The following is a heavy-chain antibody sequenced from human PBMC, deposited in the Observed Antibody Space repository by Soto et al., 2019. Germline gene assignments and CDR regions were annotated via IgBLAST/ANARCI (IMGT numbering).Heavy chain of an antibody. CDR1: GFSLSTSGVG. Sequence: SGPTLVNPTQTLTLTCTFSGFSLSTSGVGVGWIRQPPGKALEWLALIYWNDDKRYSPSLKSRLTITKDTSKNQVVLTMTNMEPVDTATYYCAHTSPVGYYDFWSGYPNWFDPWGQGTLVTVSS. D-gene: IGHD3-3*01. J-gene: IGHJ5*02. CDR3: AHTSPVGYYDFWSGYPNWFDP. CDR2: IYWNDDK. V-gene: IGHV2-5*01.